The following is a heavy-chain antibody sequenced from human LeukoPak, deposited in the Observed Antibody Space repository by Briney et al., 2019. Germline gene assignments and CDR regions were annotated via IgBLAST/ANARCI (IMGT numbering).Heavy chain of an antibody. V-gene: IGHV1-69*04. CDR2: IIPILGIA. Sequence: ASVKVSCKASGGTFSSYAISWVRQAPGQGLEWMGRIIPILGIANYAQKFQGRVTITADKSTSTAYMELSSLRSEDTAVYYCARDSKLYYDILTGYLIWGQGTLVTVSS. J-gene: IGHJ4*02. CDR1: GGTFSSYA. D-gene: IGHD3-9*01. CDR3: ARDSKLYYDILTGYLI.